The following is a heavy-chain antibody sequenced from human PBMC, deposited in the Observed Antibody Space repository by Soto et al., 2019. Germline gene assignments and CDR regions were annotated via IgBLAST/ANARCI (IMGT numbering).Heavy chain of an antibody. CDR2: ISSNGGST. Sequence: GGSMRLPCAAAGGTFSGYARHWVRQTPGKGLEYVSAISSNGGSTYYANSVKGRFTISRDNSKNTLYLQMGSLRAEYMAVYYCARSEDYYGTGSYYTHWGQGTLVTVSS. CDR3: ARSEDYYGTGSYYTH. D-gene: IGHD3-10*01. V-gene: IGHV3-64*01. J-gene: IGHJ4*02. CDR1: GGTFSGYA.